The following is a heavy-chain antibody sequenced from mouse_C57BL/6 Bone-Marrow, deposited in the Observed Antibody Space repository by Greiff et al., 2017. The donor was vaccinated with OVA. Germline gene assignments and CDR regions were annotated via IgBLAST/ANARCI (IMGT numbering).Heavy chain of an antibody. CDR1: GFTFSDYG. CDR3: AGWLLPYAMDY. D-gene: IGHD2-3*01. Sequence: DVMLVESGGGLVQPGGSLKLSCAASGFTFSDYGMAWVRQAPRKGPEWVAFISNLAYSIYYADTVTGRFTISRENAKNTLYLEMSSLRSEDTAMYYCAGWLLPYAMDYWGQGTSVTVSS. V-gene: IGHV5-15*01. CDR2: ISNLAYSI. J-gene: IGHJ4*01.